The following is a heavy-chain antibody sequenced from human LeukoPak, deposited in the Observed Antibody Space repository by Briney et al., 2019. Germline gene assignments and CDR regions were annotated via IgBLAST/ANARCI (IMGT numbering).Heavy chain of an antibody. CDR3: AITVGGYDSNWFDP. CDR1: GYTFTSYA. D-gene: IGHD5-12*01. CDR2: IIPIFGTA. J-gene: IGHJ5*02. V-gene: IGHV1-69*13. Sequence: ASVKVSCKASGYTFTSYAISWVRQAPGQGLEWMGGIIPIFGTANYAQKFQGRVTITADESTSTAYMELSSLRSEDTAVYYCAITVGGYDSNWFDPWGQGTLVTVSS.